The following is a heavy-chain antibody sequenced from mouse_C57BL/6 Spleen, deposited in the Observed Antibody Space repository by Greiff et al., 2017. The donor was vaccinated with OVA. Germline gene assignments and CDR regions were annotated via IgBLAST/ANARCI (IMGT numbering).Heavy chain of an antibody. CDR2: IDPEDGET. Sequence: VQLQQSGAELVKPGASVKLSCTASGFTIKDYYMHWVKQRTEQGLEWIGRIDPEDGETKYAPKFQGKATITADTSSNTAYLQLSSLTSEDTAVYYCARSPFTTVVATRGYFDYWGQGTTLTVSS. CDR1: GFTIKDYY. V-gene: IGHV14-2*01. D-gene: IGHD1-1*01. J-gene: IGHJ2*01. CDR3: ARSPFTTVVATRGYFDY.